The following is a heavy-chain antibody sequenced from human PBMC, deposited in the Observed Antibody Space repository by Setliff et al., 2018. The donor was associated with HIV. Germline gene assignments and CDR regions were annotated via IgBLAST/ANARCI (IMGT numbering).Heavy chain of an antibody. D-gene: IGHD3-16*01. CDR3: ANLWELGA. CDR1: GFAFNKFW. J-gene: IGHJ5*02. Sequence: LRLSCAASGFAFNKFWMSWVRQAPGKGLEWVATIKQDGSEIYYMDSVKGRFTISRDNARTSLFLEMRSLRDEDTAVYLCANLWELGAWGQGTLVTVSS. CDR2: IKQDGSEI. V-gene: IGHV3-7*03.